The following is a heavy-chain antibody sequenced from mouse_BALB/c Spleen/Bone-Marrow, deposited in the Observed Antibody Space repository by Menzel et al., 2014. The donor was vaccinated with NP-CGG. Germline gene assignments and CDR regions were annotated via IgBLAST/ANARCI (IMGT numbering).Heavy chain of an antibody. CDR2: ISYDGSN. V-gene: IGHV3-6*02. CDR3: AREGIYDGYWDYAMDY. J-gene: IGHJ4*01. CDR1: GYSITSGYY. Sequence: PSQSLSLTCSVTGYSITSGYYWNWIRQFPGNKLEWMGYISYDGSNNYNPSLKNRISITRDTSKNQFFLKLNSVTTEDTATYYCAREGIYDGYWDYAMDYWGQGTSVTVSS. D-gene: IGHD2-3*01.